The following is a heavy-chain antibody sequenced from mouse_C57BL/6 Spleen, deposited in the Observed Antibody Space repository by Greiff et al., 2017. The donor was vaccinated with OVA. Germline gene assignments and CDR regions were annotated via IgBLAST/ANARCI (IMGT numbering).Heavy chain of an antibody. CDR3: ARHGDYDSFDY. J-gene: IGHJ2*01. CDR2: IYPRSGNT. D-gene: IGHD2-4*01. V-gene: IGHV1-81*01. Sequence: VKLQESGAELARPGASVKLSCKASGYTFTSYGISWVKQRTGQGLEWIGEIYPRSGNTYYNEKFKGKATLTADKSSSTAYMELRSLTSEDSAVYFCARHGDYDSFDYWGQGTTLTVSS. CDR1: GYTFTSYG.